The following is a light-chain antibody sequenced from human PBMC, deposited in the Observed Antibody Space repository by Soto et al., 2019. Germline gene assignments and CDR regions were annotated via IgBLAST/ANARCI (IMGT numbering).Light chain of an antibody. V-gene: IGLV1-51*01. J-gene: IGLJ2*01. CDR2: DNN. CDR3: ATWDGSLPGEV. CDR1: SSNIGNNY. Sequence: QSLLTQSPSLSAAPGQTVTISCSGSSSNIGNNYVSWYQQLPGTAPKLLIYDNNKRPSGIPDRFSGSKSGTSGTLDITGLQTGDEAEYYCATWDGSLPGEVFGGGTKLTVL.